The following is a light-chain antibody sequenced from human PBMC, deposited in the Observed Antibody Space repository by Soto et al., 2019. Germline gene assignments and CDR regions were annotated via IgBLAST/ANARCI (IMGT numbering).Light chain of an antibody. V-gene: IGKV1-39*01. J-gene: IGKJ3*01. Sequence: DIQMTQSPSSLSASVGDRVTITCRASQSIASYLNWYQQKPGTAPKLLIYAASSLQSGVPSRFSGSVSGTDFTLTISSLHPEDFATYYCQQSYSAFTFGPWTKLDIK. CDR2: AAS. CDR3: QQSYSAFT. CDR1: QSIASY.